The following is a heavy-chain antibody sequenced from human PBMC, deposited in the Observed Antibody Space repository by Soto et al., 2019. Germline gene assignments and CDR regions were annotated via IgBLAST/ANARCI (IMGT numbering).Heavy chain of an antibody. D-gene: IGHD4-4*01. Sequence: QLQLQESGPGLVKPSETLSLTCTVSGGSISSSNYYWGWIRQPPGKGLEWIGSIYYSGSTYYNPSLKSRVTMSVDTSRNQLSLKVCSVTAADTSVYYCARHGVAVTMYSAFDICGQGTMVTVSS. CDR2: IYYSGST. V-gene: IGHV4-39*01. CDR1: GGSISSSNYY. CDR3: ARHGVAVTMYSAFDI. J-gene: IGHJ3*02.